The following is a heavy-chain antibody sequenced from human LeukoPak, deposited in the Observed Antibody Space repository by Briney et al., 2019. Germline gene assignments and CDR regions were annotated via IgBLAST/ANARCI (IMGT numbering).Heavy chain of an antibody. CDR3: ATPGYGGNSFNWFDP. CDR2: FDPEDGET. J-gene: IGHJ5*02. CDR1: GYTLTELS. D-gene: IGHD4-23*01. Sequence: ASVKVSCKVSGYTLTELSMHWVRQAPGKGHEWMGGFDPEDGETIYAQKFQGRVTMTEDTSTDTAYMELSSLRSEDTAVYYCATPGYGGNSFNWFDPWGQGTLVTVSS. V-gene: IGHV1-24*01.